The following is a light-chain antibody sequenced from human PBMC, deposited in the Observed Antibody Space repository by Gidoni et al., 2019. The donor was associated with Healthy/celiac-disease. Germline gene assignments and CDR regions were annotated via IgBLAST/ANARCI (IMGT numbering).Light chain of an antibody. CDR2: GAS. V-gene: IGKV3-20*01. CDR1: QSVSSSY. J-gene: IGKJ1*01. Sequence: EIVLTQSPGTLSLSPGERDTLSCRASQSVSSSYLAWYQQKPGQAPRLLIYGASSRATGIPDRFSGSVSGTDFTLTISRLEPEDFAVYYCQQYGSSPRTFGQGTKVEIK. CDR3: QQYGSSPRT.